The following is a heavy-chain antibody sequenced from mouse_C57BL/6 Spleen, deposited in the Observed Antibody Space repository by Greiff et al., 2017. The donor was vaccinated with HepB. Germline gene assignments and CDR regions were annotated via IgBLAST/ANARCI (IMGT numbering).Heavy chain of an antibody. V-gene: IGHV1-69*01. CDR2: IDPSDSYT. J-gene: IGHJ4*01. CDR1: GYTFTSYW. Sequence: VKLQQPGAELVMPGASVKLSCKASGYTFTSYWMHWVKQRPGQGLEWIGEIDPSDSYTNYNQKFKGKSTLTVDESSSTAYMQLSSLTSEDSAVYYCARKAERGYYAMDYWGQGTSVTVSS. CDR3: ARKAERGYYAMDY.